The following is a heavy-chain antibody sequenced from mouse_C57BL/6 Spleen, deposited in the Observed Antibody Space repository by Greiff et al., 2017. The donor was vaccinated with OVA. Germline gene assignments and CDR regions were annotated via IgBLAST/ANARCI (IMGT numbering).Heavy chain of an antibody. CDR3: ARRRTGGDWYFDV. CDR2: IYPGDGDT. D-gene: IGHD5-1*01. CDR1: GYAFSSYW. Sequence: QVQLQQSGAELVKPGASVKISCKASGYAFSSYWMNWVKQRPGKVLEWIGQIYPGDGDTNYNGKFKGKATLTADKSSSTAYMQLSSLTSEDSAVYVCARRRTGGDWYFDVWGTGTTVTVSS. V-gene: IGHV1-80*01. J-gene: IGHJ1*03.